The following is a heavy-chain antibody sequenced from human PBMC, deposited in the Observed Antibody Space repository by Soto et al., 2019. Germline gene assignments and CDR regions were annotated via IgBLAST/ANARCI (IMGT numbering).Heavy chain of an antibody. CDR1: GFTFSSYA. V-gene: IGHV3-23*01. CDR2: VIGSGVNV. CDR3: AKGSAFECKGAICYPFDH. J-gene: IGHJ4*02. Sequence: PGGSLRLSCTASGFTFSSYAINWVRLAPGKRLGWVSSVIGSGVNVFYADSVKGRFTISRDNSKNTVYLEMNSLRADDTAEYFCAKGSAFECKGAICYPFDHWGRGTLVTVSS. D-gene: IGHD3-10*01.